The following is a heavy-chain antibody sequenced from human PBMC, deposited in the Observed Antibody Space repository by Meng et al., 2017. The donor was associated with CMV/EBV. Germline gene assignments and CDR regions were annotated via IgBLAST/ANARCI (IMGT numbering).Heavy chain of an antibody. D-gene: IGHD1-26*01. Sequence: QAQLQQWGAGLLKPSETLSLTCAVYGGSFSGYYWSWIRQPPGKGLEWIGEINHSGSTNYNPSLKSRVTISVDTSKNQFSLKLSSVTAADTAVYYCARGVGATGKADYWGQGTLVTVSS. V-gene: IGHV4-34*01. CDR2: INHSGST. CDR1: GGSFSGYY. CDR3: ARGVGATGKADY. J-gene: IGHJ4*02.